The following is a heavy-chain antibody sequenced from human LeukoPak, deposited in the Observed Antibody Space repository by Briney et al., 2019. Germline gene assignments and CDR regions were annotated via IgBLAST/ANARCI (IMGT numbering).Heavy chain of an antibody. J-gene: IGHJ4*02. V-gene: IGHV3-11*04. Sequence: GGSLRLSCAASGFTFSDYYMSWIRQAPGKGLEWLSYISSSGRTIHYADSVKGRFTISRDNANNSLYLQMNSLRVEDTAVHYCAKDLHGHYDSSGWTPSGSDYWGQGTPVTVSS. D-gene: IGHD3-22*01. CDR3: AKDLHGHYDSSGWTPSGSDY. CDR1: GFTFSDYY. CDR2: ISSSGRTI.